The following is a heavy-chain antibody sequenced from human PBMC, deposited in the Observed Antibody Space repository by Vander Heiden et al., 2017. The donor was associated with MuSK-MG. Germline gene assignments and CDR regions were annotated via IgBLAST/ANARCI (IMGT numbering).Heavy chain of an antibody. Sequence: QVQLVQSGAEVKKPGSSVKVSCKASGGTFSSYAISWVRQAPGQGLEWMGGIIPIFGTANYAQKFQGRVTMTADESTSTAYMELSSLRSEDTAVYYCAREGGRPPFCSGGSCYSHFDYWGQGTLVTVSS. J-gene: IGHJ4*02. CDR2: IIPIFGTA. V-gene: IGHV1-69*01. CDR3: AREGGRPPFCSGGSCYSHFDY. D-gene: IGHD2-15*01. CDR1: GGTFSSYA.